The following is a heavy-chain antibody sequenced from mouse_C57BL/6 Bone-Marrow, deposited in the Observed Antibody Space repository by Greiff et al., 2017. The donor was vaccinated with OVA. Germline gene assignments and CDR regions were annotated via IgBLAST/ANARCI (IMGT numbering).Heavy chain of an antibody. CDR2: IWSGGST. CDR3: ARNWDYGSSYRDYYAMDY. CDR1: GFSLTSYG. D-gene: IGHD1-1*01. Sequence: VQVVESGPGLVQPSQSLSITCTVSGFSLTSYGVHWVRQSPGKGLEWLGVIWSGGSTDYNAAFISRLSISKDNSKSQVFFKMNSLQADDTAIYYCARNWDYGSSYRDYYAMDYWGQGTSVTVSS. V-gene: IGHV2-2*01. J-gene: IGHJ4*01.